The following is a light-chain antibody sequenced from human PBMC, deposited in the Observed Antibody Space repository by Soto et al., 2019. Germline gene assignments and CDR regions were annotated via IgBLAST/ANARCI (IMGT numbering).Light chain of an antibody. J-gene: IGKJ5*01. CDR3: QQRSNWPLT. Sequence: EIVLTQSPATLSLSPGERATLSCRASQSVSSYLAWYQQKPGQAPRLLIYDASNRATGIPARFSGSGFGTDFPLTIRSLEPEDFAVYYCQQRSNWPLTFGQGTRLEIK. CDR1: QSVSSY. V-gene: IGKV3-11*01. CDR2: DAS.